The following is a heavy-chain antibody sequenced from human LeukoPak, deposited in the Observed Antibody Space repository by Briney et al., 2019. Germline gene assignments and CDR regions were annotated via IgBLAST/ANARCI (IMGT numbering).Heavy chain of an antibody. V-gene: IGHV3-49*04. CDR1: GFTFGDYA. Sequence: GGSLRLSCTASGFTFGDYAMSWVRPAPGKGLEWVGFIRSKAYGGTTEYAASVKGRFTISRDDSKSIAYLQMNSLKTEDTAVYYCTRDLLRDYYDSSGYYPFDYWGQGPLVTVSS. CDR2: IRSKAYGGTT. J-gene: IGHJ4*02. CDR3: TRDLLRDYYDSSGYYPFDY. D-gene: IGHD3-22*01.